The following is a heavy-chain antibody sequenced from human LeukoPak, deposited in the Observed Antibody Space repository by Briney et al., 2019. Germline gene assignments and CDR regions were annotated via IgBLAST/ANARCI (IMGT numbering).Heavy chain of an antibody. CDR3: AREGTNYSSGWHDAFDI. Sequence: PSETLSLTCAVYGGSFSGYYWSWIRQPPGKGLEWIGEINHSGSTNYNPSLKSRVTILVDTSKNQFSLKLSSVTAADTAVYYCAREGTNYSSGWHDAFDIWGQGTMVTVSS. CDR1: GGSFSGYY. CDR2: INHSGST. V-gene: IGHV4-34*01. J-gene: IGHJ3*02. D-gene: IGHD6-19*01.